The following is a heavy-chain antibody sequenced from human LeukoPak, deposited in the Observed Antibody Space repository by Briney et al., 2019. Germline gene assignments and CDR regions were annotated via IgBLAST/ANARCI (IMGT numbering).Heavy chain of an antibody. CDR3: ARSIPYGTTWYGRSDY. D-gene: IGHD6-13*01. Sequence: GGSLRLSCAASGFPFSSYSMTWVRQAPGKGLEWVANIKPDGTTKFYVDSVKGRFTISRDNALNSLYLQMNSLRAEDTAIYYCARSIPYGTTWYGRSDYWGQGTLVSVS. J-gene: IGHJ4*02. V-gene: IGHV3-7*03. CDR1: GFPFSSYS. CDR2: IKPDGTTK.